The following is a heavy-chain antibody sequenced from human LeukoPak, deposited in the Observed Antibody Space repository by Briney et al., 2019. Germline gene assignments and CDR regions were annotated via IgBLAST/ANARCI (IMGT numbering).Heavy chain of an antibody. V-gene: IGHV3-21*01. Sequence: GGSLRLSRAASGLTFSSYSMNGVRQAPWRGLEGVSSISSSSSYIYYADSVKGRFTISRDNAKNSLYLQMNSLRAEDTAVYYCARDRIEGYFDWFGDLIWWGQGTLVTVSS. CDR2: ISSSSSYI. CDR3: ARDRIEGYFDWFGDLIW. J-gene: IGHJ4*02. CDR1: GLTFSSYS. D-gene: IGHD3-9*01.